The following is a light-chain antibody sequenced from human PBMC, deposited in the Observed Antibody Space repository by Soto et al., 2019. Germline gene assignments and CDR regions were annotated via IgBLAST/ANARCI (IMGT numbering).Light chain of an antibody. J-gene: IGLJ3*02. Sequence: QSVLTQPPSASGTPGQRVTISCSGSSSSIGSAPVSWYQQLPGTAPKLLIYSNDQRPSGVPDRFSGSKSGTSASLAISGLQSEDESAYFCAAWYDSLNAWVFGGGTKLTVL. CDR2: SND. CDR1: SSSIGSAP. V-gene: IGLV1-44*01. CDR3: AAWYDSLNAWV.